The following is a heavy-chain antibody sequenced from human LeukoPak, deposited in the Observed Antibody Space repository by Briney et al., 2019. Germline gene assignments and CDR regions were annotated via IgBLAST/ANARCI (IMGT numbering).Heavy chain of an antibody. D-gene: IGHD6-13*01. V-gene: IGHV4-4*07. J-gene: IGHJ6*03. Sequence: SETLSLTCTVSGGSISSYYWSWIRQPAGKGLEWIGRIYTSGSTNYNPSLKSRVTMSVDTSKNQFSLKLSSVTAADTAVYYCARDNEGIAAAGTSPDYYYYYMDVWGKGTTVTVSS. CDR3: ARDNEGIAAAGTSPDYYYYYMDV. CDR1: GGSISSYY. CDR2: IYTSGST.